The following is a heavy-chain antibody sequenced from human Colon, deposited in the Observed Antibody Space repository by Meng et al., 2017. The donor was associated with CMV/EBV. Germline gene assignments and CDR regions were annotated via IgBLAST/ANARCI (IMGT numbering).Heavy chain of an antibody. Sequence: SETLSLTCTVSGGSISSYYWTWIRQPPGKGLEWIGFIYDSGSTNYNPSLKSRVTISVDTSKNQFSLKLSSVTAADTAVYYCARHLIAHCTSTSCSSGMDVWGQGTTVTVSS. CDR2: IYDSGST. V-gene: IGHV4-59*01. CDR3: ARHLIAHCTSTSCSSGMDV. D-gene: IGHD2-2*01. J-gene: IGHJ6*02. CDR1: GGSISSYY.